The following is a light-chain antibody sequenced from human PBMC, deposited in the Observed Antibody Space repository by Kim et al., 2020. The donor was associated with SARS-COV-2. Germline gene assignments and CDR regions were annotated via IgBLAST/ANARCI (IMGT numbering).Light chain of an antibody. V-gene: IGLV10-54*01. Sequence: RQTAKRTGTGNGYKVGYQGAAWLKQQRGLPTKILSYRNNNRPSGISERLAASRSGNTASLTITGLQPEDEADYYCSAWDNSLRAWVFGGGTQLTVL. J-gene: IGLJ3*02. CDR2: RNN. CDR1: GYKVGYQG. CDR3: SAWDNSLRAWV.